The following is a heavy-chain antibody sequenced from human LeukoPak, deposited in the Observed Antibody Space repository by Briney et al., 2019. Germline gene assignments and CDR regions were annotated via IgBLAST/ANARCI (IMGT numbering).Heavy chain of an antibody. D-gene: IGHD2-2*01. J-gene: IGHJ6*03. CDR2: IRYDGSNK. Sequence: GGSLRLSCAASGFTFSSYGMHWVRQAPGKGLEWVAFIRYDGSNKYYADSVKGRFTISRDNSKNTLYLQMNSLRAEDTAVYCCAKEVRRYQLPSMDVWGKGTTVIVSS. V-gene: IGHV3-30*02. CDR3: AKEVRRYQLPSMDV. CDR1: GFTFSSYG.